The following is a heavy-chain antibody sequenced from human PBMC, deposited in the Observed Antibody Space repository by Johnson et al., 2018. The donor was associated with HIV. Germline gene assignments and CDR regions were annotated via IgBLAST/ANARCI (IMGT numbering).Heavy chain of an antibody. CDR3: AKDLTRYSASGDAFDI. J-gene: IGHJ3*02. CDR1: GFTFSSYP. CDR2: ISYDGGSK. Sequence: QVQLVESGGGVVQPGRSLRLSCAASGFTFSSYPMHWVRQAPGKGLEWVAIISYDGGSKYYADSVKGRFTVSRDNSKNTLYLQINSLRPEDTALYYCAKDLTRYSASGDAFDIWGQGTMVTVSS. D-gene: IGHD6-13*01. V-gene: IGHV3-30*04.